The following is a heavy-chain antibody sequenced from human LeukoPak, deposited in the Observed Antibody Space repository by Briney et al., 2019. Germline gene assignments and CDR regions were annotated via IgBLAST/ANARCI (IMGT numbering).Heavy chain of an antibody. CDR1: GGSISSSSYY. CDR2: IYYSGST. J-gene: IGHJ4*02. Sequence: PSETLSLTCTVSGGSISSSSYYWGWIRQPPGKGLEWIGSIYYSGSTYYNPSLKSRVTISVDTSKNQFSLKLSSVTAADTAVYYCARGAVGATDSPAPFDYWGQGTLVTVSS. V-gene: IGHV4-39*01. D-gene: IGHD1-26*01. CDR3: ARGAVGATDSPAPFDY.